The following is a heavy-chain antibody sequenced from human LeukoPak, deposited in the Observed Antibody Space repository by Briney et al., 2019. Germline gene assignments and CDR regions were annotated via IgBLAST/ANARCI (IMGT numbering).Heavy chain of an antibody. Sequence: SETLSLTCAVSGGSISSSNWWSWVRQPPGKGLEWIGEIEYSGSTKYNPSLKSRVTISADTSKNQFSLKVSSVTAADTAVYYCARTSGDWLSWAWIGVDVWGQGTTVTVSS. CDR1: GGSISSSNW. CDR3: ARTSGDWLSWAWIGVDV. CDR2: IEYSGST. V-gene: IGHV4-4*02. D-gene: IGHD3-9*01. J-gene: IGHJ6*02.